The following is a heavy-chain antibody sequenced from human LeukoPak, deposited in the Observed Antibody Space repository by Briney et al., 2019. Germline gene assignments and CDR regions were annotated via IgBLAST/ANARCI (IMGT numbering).Heavy chain of an antibody. CDR2: IYYSGST. D-gene: IGHD6-19*01. J-gene: IGHJ4*02. Sequence: SETLSLTCTVSGGSISNYYWSWVRQPPGKGLEWIGFIYYSGSTNYNPSLKSRVTISVDTSKNQFSLKLSSVTAAATAVYYCARGYSSGLYFDYWGQGTLVTVSS. CDR3: ARGYSSGLYFDY. V-gene: IGHV4-59*01. CDR1: GGSISNYY.